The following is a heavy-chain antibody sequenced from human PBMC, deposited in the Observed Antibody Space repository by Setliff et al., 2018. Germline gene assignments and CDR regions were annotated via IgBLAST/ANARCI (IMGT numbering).Heavy chain of an antibody. CDR3: ARDPLTTTVRHAFDI. CDR2: IYYSGST. CDR1: GGSISSGGYY. Sequence: TLSLTCTVSGGSISSGGYYWSWIRQHPGKGLEWIGYIYYSGSTYYNPSLKSRVTISVGTSKNQFSLKLSSVTAADTAVYYCARDPLTTTVRHAFDIWGQGTMVTVSS. V-gene: IGHV4-31*03. J-gene: IGHJ3*02. D-gene: IGHD4-4*01.